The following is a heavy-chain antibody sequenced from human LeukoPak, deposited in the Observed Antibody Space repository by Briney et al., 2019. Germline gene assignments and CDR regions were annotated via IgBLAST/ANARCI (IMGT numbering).Heavy chain of an antibody. CDR1: GFSFSKYA. D-gene: IGHD3-10*01. V-gene: IGHV3-23*01. CDR2: MSSSGVSP. Sequence: GGSLRLSCEASGFSFSKYAMTWVRQAAGKGLEWVSGMSSSGVSPDYADSVRGRFTISRDNSKDTLILHMDSLRVEDTAIYYCAKVSFDGGVIPYFDSWGQGTVVTVSS. J-gene: IGHJ4*02. CDR3: AKVSFDGGVIPYFDS.